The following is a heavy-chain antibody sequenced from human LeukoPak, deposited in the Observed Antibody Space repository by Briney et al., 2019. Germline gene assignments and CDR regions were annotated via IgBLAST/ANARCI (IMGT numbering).Heavy chain of an antibody. V-gene: IGHV4-34*01. J-gene: IGHJ3*02. CDR3: GMFAVIVGGGLDI. Sequence: SETLSLTCAVYGGSFSDYYFTWLRQPPGKGLEWIGDINHSGNSSYNKSLKSRVTISVDTSKNQVSLELNSVTAADTAVYYCGMFAVIVGGGLDIWGQGTVVTVSS. CDR1: GGSFSDYY. D-gene: IGHD1-26*01. CDR2: INHSGNS.